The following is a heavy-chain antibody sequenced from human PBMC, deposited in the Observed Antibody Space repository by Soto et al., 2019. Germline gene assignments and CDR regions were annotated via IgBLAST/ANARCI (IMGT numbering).Heavy chain of an antibody. J-gene: IGHJ1*01. D-gene: IGHD3-22*01. CDR3: ARVVHYYDSSGYWPS. CDR1: GYTFTSYA. CDR2: INAGNGNT. V-gene: IGHV1-3*01. Sequence: AASVKVSCKASGYTFTSYAMHWLRQSPGQRLEWMGWINAGNGNTKYSQKFQGRVTITRDTSASTAYMELSSLRSEDTAVYYCARVVHYYDSSGYWPSWGQGTLVTVSS.